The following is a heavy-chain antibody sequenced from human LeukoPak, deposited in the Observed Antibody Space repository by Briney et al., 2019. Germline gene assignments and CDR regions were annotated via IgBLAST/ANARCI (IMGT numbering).Heavy chain of an antibody. Sequence: ASVTVSCKASGYTFTSYAMHWVRQAPGQRLEWKGWINAGNGNTKYSQKFQGRVTITRDTSASTAYMELSSLRSEDTAVYYCARGEDYERYYYDSSGYYYVKPLFDYWGQGTLVTVSS. CDR2: INAGNGNT. V-gene: IGHV1-3*01. CDR3: ARGEDYERYYYDSSGYYYVKPLFDY. J-gene: IGHJ4*02. D-gene: IGHD3-22*01. CDR1: GYTFTSYA.